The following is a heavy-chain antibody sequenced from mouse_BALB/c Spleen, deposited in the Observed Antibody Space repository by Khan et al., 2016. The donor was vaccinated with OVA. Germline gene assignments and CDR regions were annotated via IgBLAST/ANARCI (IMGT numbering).Heavy chain of an antibody. D-gene: IGHD2-14*01. CDR1: DYSFTGYY. CDR3: ARGYDFFAY. CDR2: VNPNTGNT. Sequence: VQLQQSGPDLVKPGASVKMSCKASDYSFTGYYMNWVKQSHGKSLECIGRVNPNTGNTNYNQKFRGKAILIVDTSSSTAYMELRSLTSEDSAVYYCARGYDFFAYWGQGTLVTVSA. V-gene: IGHV1-26*01. J-gene: IGHJ3*01.